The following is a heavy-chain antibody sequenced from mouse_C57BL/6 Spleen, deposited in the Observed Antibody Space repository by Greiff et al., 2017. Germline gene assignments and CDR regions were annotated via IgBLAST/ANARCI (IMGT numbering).Heavy chain of an antibody. CDR2: IDPSDSET. D-gene: IGHD2-10*02. CDR3: ARGYGNYAMDY. J-gene: IGHJ4*01. CDR1: GYTFTSYW. V-gene: IGHV1-52*01. Sequence: QVQLKQPGAELVRPGSSVKLSCKASGYTFTSYWMHWVKQRPIQGLEWIGNIDPSDSETHYNQKFKDKATLTVDKSSSTAYMQLSSLTSEDSAVYYCARGYGNYAMDYWGQGTSVTVSS.